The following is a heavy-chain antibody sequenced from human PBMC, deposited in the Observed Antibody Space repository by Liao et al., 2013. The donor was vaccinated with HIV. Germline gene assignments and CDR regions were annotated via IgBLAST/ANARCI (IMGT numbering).Heavy chain of an antibody. CDR1: GGSISSYY. CDR3: ARETAVAGYFDY. CDR2: IYSSGSA. Sequence: QVQLQESGPGLVKPSETLSLTCTVSGGSISSYYWSWIRQPAGKGLEWIGRIYSSGSANYNPSLKSRVTISVDTSKNQFSLKLSSVTAADTAVYYCARETAVAGYFDYWGQGTLVTVSS. D-gene: IGHD6-19*01. J-gene: IGHJ4*02. V-gene: IGHV4-4*07.